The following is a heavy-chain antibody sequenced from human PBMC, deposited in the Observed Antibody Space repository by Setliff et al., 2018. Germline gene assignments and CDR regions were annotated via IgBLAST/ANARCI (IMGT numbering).Heavy chain of an antibody. CDR1: GYSISSGYY. CDR2: IYYSGST. Sequence: PSETLSLTCAVSGYSISSGYYWGWIRQPPGKGLEWIGSIYYSGSTYYNPSLKSRVTISVDTSKNQFSLKLSSVTAADTAVYYCARLSYYGSGSYYDFDSWGQGTLVTVSS. D-gene: IGHD3-10*01. J-gene: IGHJ4*02. V-gene: IGHV4-38-2*01. CDR3: ARLSYYGSGSYYDFDS.